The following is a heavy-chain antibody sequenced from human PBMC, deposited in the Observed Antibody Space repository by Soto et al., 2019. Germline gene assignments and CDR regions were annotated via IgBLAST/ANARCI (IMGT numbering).Heavy chain of an antibody. CDR3: ARVLVGATADDAFDI. V-gene: IGHV1-69*12. J-gene: IGHJ3*02. Sequence: QVQLVQSGAEVKKPGSSVKVSCKASGGTFSSYAISWVRQAPGQGLEWMGGIIPIFGTANYAQKFQGRVTITADESASTAYMELGSLRSEDTAVYYCARVLVGATADDAFDIWGQGTMVTVSS. CDR2: IIPIFGTA. CDR1: GGTFSSYA. D-gene: IGHD1-26*01.